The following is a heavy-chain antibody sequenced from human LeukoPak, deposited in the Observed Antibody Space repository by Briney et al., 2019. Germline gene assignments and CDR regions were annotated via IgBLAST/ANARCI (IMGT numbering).Heavy chain of an antibody. CDR2: IYYSGST. J-gene: IGHJ4*02. CDR1: GGSISSGDYY. CDR3: ARDGPAGAAAGSPRYYFDY. Sequence: PSETLSLTCTVSGGSISSGDYYWSWIRQPPGKGLEWIGYIYYSGSTYYNPSLKSRVTISVDASKNQFSLKLSSVTAADTAVYYCARDGPAGAAAGSPRYYFDYWGQGTLVTVSS. V-gene: IGHV4-30-4*01. D-gene: IGHD6-13*01.